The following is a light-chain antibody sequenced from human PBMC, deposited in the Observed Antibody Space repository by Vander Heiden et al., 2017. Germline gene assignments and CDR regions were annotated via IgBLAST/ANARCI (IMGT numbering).Light chain of an antibody. V-gene: IGKV3-15*01. CDR2: GAS. Sequence: ELVMTQSPPTLSVSPGERATLSCRASQSGSSNLAWYQQKPGQAPRRLIYGASTRATGIPARFSGSGSGTEFTLTISSLQSEDFAVYYCQQYNNWPPLTFGGGTKVEIK. CDR3: QQYNNWPPLT. J-gene: IGKJ4*01. CDR1: QSGSSN.